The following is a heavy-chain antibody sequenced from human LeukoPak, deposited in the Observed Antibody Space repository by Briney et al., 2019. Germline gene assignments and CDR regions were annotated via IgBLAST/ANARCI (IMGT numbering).Heavy chain of an antibody. CDR2: IYYSGST. CDR1: GGSMTSYY. V-gene: IGHV4-59*08. CDR3: ERREISSSSLRY. J-gene: IGHJ4*02. D-gene: IGHD6-6*01. Sequence: SETLSLTCTVSGGSMTSYYWNWIRQPPGKGLEWIGYIYYSGSTNYNPSLESRVTISVDTPKNQFSLKLSSVTAADTAVYYCERREISSSSLRYWGQGTLVTVSS.